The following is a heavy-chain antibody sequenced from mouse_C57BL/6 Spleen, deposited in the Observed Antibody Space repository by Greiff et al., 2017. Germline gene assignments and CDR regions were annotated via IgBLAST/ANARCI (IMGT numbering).Heavy chain of an antibody. CDR3: ASPSAGTGFAY. CDR1: GYTFTSYW. CDR2: IDPSDSYT. Sequence: VQLQQPGAELVRPGTSVKLSCKASGYTFTSYWMHWVKQRPGQGLEWIGVIDPSDSYTNYNQKFKGKATVTVDTSSSPAYMQLGSLTSEDSAVYYCASPSAGTGFAYWGQGTLVTVSA. J-gene: IGHJ3*01. V-gene: IGHV1-59*01. D-gene: IGHD3-1*01.